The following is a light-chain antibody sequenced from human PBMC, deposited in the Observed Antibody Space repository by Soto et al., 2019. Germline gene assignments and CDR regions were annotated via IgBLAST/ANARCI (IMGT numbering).Light chain of an antibody. CDR3: QQYGSSPLWT. Sequence: EIGLTQSQGTLSLSPGERATLSCRAIQSLSSNYLAWYQQRPGQAPRLLIYGASSRATGIPDRFSGSGSGTDFTLTISRLEPEDFAVYYCQQYGSSPLWTFGQGTNVDI. CDR1: QSLSSNY. CDR2: GAS. J-gene: IGKJ1*01. V-gene: IGKV3-20*01.